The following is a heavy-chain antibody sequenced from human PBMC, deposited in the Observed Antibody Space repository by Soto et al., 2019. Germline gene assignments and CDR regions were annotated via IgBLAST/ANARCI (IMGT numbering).Heavy chain of an antibody. V-gene: IGHV1-46*01. CDR3: ARAGGSIAARYYYYYYGMDV. CDR1: GYTFTSYY. J-gene: IGHJ6*02. Sequence: GASVKVSCKASGYTFTSYYMHWVRQAPGQGLEWMGIINPSGGSTSYAQKFQGRVTMTRDTSTSTVYMELSSLRSEDTAVYYCARAGGSIAARYYYYYYGMDVWGQGTTVTVSS. D-gene: IGHD6-13*01. CDR2: INPSGGST.